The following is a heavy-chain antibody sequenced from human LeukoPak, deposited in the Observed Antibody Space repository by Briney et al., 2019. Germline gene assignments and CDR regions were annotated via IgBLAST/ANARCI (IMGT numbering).Heavy chain of an antibody. V-gene: IGHV1-2*06. CDR2: INPNSGGT. Sequence: ASVKVSCKASGYSFTGYYMHWVRQAPGQGLEWMGRINPNSGGTNYAQKFQGRVTMTRDTSISTAYMELSRLRSDDTAVYYCARSRYTAMVSFDYWGQGTLVTVSS. CDR1: GYSFTGYY. J-gene: IGHJ4*02. CDR3: ARSRYTAMVSFDY. D-gene: IGHD5-18*01.